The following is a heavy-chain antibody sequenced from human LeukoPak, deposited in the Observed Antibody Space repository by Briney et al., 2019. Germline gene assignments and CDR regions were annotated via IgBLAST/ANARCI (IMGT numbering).Heavy chain of an antibody. D-gene: IGHD4-17*01. Sequence: PSETLSLTCTVSGDSISSSSHYWSWIRQPPGKGLEWIGSIYYSGTTYYNPSLKSRVTISVDTSKNQFSLKLSSVTAADTAVYYCARATVTTDGWFDPWGRGTLVTVSS. J-gene: IGHJ5*02. CDR1: GDSISSSSHY. CDR3: ARATVTTDGWFDP. CDR2: IYYSGTT. V-gene: IGHV4-39*01.